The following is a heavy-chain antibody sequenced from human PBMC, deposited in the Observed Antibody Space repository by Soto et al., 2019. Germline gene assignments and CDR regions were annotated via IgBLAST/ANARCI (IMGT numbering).Heavy chain of an antibody. CDR2: ISYDGDNE. CDR3: AKDGGPVYCNSPGCSAKHFDY. V-gene: IGHV3-30*18. D-gene: IGHD2-2*01. CDR1: GFTFGHYA. Sequence: QVQLEESGGGVVQPGRSLRLSCAASGFTFGHYAMHWVRQAPGKGLEWLAIISYDGDNEYYAGSVRGRFTISRDNSKNPLNLXXNNLRHEDTAVYYCAKDGGPVYCNSPGCSAKHFDYWGQGTLVTVSS. J-gene: IGHJ4*02.